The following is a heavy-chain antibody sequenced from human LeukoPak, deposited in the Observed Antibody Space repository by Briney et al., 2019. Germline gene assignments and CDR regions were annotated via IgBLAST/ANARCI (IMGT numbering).Heavy chain of an antibody. CDR1: GYSFTTHW. D-gene: IGHD1-7*01. CDR2: IYPGDSDT. J-gene: IGHJ4*02. CDR3: ARQRDGGNYPFDS. V-gene: IGHV5-51*01. Sequence: GESLQISCQGSGYSFTTHWISWVRQMPGKGLEYMGIIYPGDSDTRYSPSFQGQVTISADKSISTAYLQWSSLKTSDTAIYYCARQRDGGNYPFDSWGQGTLVTVSS.